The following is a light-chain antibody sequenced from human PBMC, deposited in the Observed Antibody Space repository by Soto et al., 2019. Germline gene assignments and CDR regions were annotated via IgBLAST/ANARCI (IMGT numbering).Light chain of an antibody. J-gene: IGKJ2*01. Sequence: EMVLTQSPVTLSLSPGERATLSCRASQSVPSNYLAWYQQKPGQSPRLLIYSASSRATGIPDRFSGSGSGTDFTLTISRLEPEDFAVYYCQQYDTSVWAYTFGQGTKLEI. CDR3: QQYDTSVWAYT. CDR1: QSVPSNY. CDR2: SAS. V-gene: IGKV3-20*01.